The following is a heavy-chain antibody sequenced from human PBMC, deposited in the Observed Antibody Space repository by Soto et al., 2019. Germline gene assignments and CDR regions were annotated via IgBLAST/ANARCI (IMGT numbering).Heavy chain of an antibody. CDR1: GFTFSSYA. D-gene: IGHD4-17*01. J-gene: IGHJ6*02. Sequence: GGSLRLSCAASGFTFSSYAMHWVRQAPGKGLEWVAVISYDGSNKYYADSVKGRFTISRDNSKNTLYLQMNSLRAEDTAVYYCARSNDYGDYYYYYGMDVWGQGTTVTVSS. CDR3: ARSNDYGDYYYYYGMDV. V-gene: IGHV3-30-3*01. CDR2: ISYDGSNK.